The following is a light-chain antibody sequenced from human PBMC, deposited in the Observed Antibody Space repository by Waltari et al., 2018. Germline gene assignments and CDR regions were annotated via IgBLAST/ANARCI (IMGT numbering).Light chain of an antibody. CDR1: RSDVGGYNY. V-gene: IGLV2-14*01. CDR3: SSYTASSTRV. J-gene: IGLJ3*02. Sequence: QSALTQPASVSGSPGQSITISCTGTRSDVGGYNYVSWYQQHPDKVPNLIIFEVSHRPSGVSDRFSGSKSGNTASLTISGLQTEDEANYYCSSYTASSTRVFGGGTTLTVL. CDR2: EVS.